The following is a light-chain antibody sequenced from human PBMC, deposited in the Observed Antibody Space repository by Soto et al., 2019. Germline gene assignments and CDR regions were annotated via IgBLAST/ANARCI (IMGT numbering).Light chain of an antibody. V-gene: IGKV3-20*01. J-gene: IGKJ2*01. Sequence: EIVLTQSPGTLSLSPGERATLSCRASQSVSSSYLAWYQQKPGQAPRLLIYGASSRATGIPDRFSGSGSGTDFTLTIRRLQPEDFAVYYCQQYGSSPRYTFGQGPKLEIK. CDR2: GAS. CDR1: QSVSSSY. CDR3: QQYGSSPRYT.